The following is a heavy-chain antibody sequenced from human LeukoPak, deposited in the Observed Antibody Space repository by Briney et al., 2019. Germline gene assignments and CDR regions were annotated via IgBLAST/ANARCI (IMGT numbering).Heavy chain of an antibody. CDR2: IKSKTDGETT. D-gene: IGHD3-10*01. CDR3: TTDLGTYYHGSQRLIPIDY. V-gene: IGHV3-15*01. CDR1: GSTFTNAW. Sequence: PGGSLRLSCVDSGSTFTNAWMSWVRQAPGKGLEWIGRIKSKTDGETTNYAEPMRGRFTISRDDSKSAVYLQMNSLKIEDTAVYYCTTDLGTYYHGSQRLIPIDYWGQGTLVTVSS. J-gene: IGHJ4*02.